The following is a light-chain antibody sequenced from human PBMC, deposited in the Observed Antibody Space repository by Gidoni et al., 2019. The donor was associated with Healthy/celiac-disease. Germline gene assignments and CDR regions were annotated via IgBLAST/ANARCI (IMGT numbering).Light chain of an antibody. Sequence: DIQMTQSPSSLSASVGDRVTITCRASQGISNYLAWYQQKPGKVPKLLIYAASTLQSGVPSRFSGSGSTTDFTLTISSLQPEDVATYYCQKYNSAPPLTFXGXTKVEIK. CDR3: QKYNSAPPLT. CDR2: AAS. V-gene: IGKV1-27*01. J-gene: IGKJ4*01. CDR1: QGISNY.